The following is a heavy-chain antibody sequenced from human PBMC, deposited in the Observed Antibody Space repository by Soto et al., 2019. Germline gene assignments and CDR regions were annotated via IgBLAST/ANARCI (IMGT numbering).Heavy chain of an antibody. Sequence: EVQLVESGGGLVQPGRSLRLSCAASVFTFDDYAMHWVRQAPGKGLECVSGISWNSGSIVYADSVEGRFTISRDNAKNSLYLQMNSLSAEDTALYYCAKAIIPYGDHVGGFAYWGQGTLVTVSS. V-gene: IGHV3-9*01. J-gene: IGHJ4*02. CDR2: ISWNSGSI. CDR1: VFTFDDYA. D-gene: IGHD4-17*01. CDR3: AKAIIPYGDHVGGFAY.